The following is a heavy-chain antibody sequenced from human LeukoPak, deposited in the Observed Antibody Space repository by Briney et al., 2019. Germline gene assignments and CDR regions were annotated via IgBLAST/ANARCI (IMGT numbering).Heavy chain of an antibody. D-gene: IGHD6-19*01. CDR2: ISSSSSYI. Sequence: GGSLRLSCAASGFTFSSYSMNWVRQAPGKGLEWFSSISSSSSYIYYADSVKGRFTISRDNAKNSLYLQMNSLRAEDTAVYYCARGLCYSSGCPAGYWGQGTLVTVSS. V-gene: IGHV3-21*01. J-gene: IGHJ4*02. CDR1: GFTFSSYS. CDR3: ARGLCYSSGCPAGY.